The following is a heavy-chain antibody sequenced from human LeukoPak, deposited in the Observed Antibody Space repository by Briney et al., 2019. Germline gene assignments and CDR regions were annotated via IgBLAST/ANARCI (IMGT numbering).Heavy chain of an antibody. V-gene: IGHV4-39*01. D-gene: IGHD3-22*01. Sequence: SETLSRTCTVSGASMSSSSNYWGWIRQPPGKGLEWIGNIYYSGSTYYNPSLKSRVTISVDTSKNQFSLELSSVTVADTAVYYCASRAKYYDSSGYFKYWGQGTLVTVSS. CDR2: IYYSGST. J-gene: IGHJ4*02. CDR3: ASRAKYYDSSGYFKY. CDR1: GASMSSSSNY.